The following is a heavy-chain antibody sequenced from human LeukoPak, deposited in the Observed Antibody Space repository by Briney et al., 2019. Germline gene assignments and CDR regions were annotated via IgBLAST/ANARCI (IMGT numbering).Heavy chain of an antibody. Sequence: GASVKVSCKASGYTFTSYDINWVRQATGQGLEWMGWMNPNSGNTGYAQKFQGRVTMTRNTSISTAYMELSSLRSEDTAVYYCARVRGDFWSGYYAYYYYGMDVWGQGTTVTVSS. CDR2: MNPNSGNT. CDR1: GYTFTSYD. V-gene: IGHV1-8*01. J-gene: IGHJ6*02. CDR3: ARVRGDFWSGYYAYYYYGMDV. D-gene: IGHD3-3*01.